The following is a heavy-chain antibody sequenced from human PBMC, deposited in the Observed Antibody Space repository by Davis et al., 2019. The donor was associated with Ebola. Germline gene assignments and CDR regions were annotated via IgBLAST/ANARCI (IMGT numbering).Heavy chain of an antibody. D-gene: IGHD6-13*01. CDR3: ASSEYSSSWSNWFDP. CDR2: IYHSGST. V-gene: IGHV4-59*01. Sequence: MPSETLSLTCTVPGGSISSYYWSWIRQPPGKGLEWIGYIYHSGSTYYNPSLKSRVTISVDTSKNQFSLKLSSVTAADTAVYYCASSEYSSSWSNWFDPWGQGTLVTVSS. CDR1: GGSISSYY. J-gene: IGHJ5*02.